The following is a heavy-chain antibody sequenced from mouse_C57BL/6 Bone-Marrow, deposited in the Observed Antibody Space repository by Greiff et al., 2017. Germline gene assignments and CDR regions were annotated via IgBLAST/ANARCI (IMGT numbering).Heavy chain of an antibody. CDR1: GYAFSSSW. J-gene: IGHJ4*01. Sequence: VKLQESGPELVKPGASVKISCKASGYAFSSSWMHWVKQRPGKGLEWIGRIYPGDGDPNYNVKFKGKATLTADKSSRTAYMQLSSLTSEDSAVYFCARYYYAVDYGGQGTSVTVSA. CDR2: IYPGDGDP. V-gene: IGHV1-82*01. CDR3: ARYYYAVDY.